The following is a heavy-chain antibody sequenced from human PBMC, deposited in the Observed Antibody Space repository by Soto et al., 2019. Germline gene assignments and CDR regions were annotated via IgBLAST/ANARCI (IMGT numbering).Heavy chain of an antibody. V-gene: IGHV3-30*03. D-gene: IGHD6-13*01. J-gene: IGHJ6*03. CDR1: GFTFSSYG. CDR2: ISYDGSNK. Sequence: GGSLRLSCAASGFTFSSYGMHWVRQAPGKGLEWVAVISYDGSNKYYADSVKGRFTISRDNSKNTLYLQMNSLRAEDTAVYYCAAAAAAGTSGNYYYYYMDVWGKGTTVTVSS. CDR3: AAAAAAGTSGNYYYYYMDV.